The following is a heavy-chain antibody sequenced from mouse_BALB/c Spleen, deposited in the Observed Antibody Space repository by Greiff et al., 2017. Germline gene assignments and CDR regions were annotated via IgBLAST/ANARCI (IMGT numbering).Heavy chain of an antibody. D-gene: IGHD1-1*01. J-gene: IGHJ4*01. CDR2: IWSGGST. V-gene: IGHV2-2*02. CDR1: GFSLTSYG. Sequence: VKLEESGPGLVQPSQSLSITCTVSGFSLTSYGVHWVRQSPGKGLEWLGVIWSGGSTDYNAAFISRLSISKDNSKSQVFFKMNSLQANDTAIYYCARSYYGYYAMDYWGQGTSVTVSS. CDR3: ARSYYGYYAMDY.